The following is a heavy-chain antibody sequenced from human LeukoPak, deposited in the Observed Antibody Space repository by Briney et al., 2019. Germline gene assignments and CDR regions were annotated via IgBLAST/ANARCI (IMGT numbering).Heavy chain of an antibody. D-gene: IGHD3-10*01. CDR2: MNPNSGNT. CDR3: ARAMVRSGSAPYYFYMDV. Sequence: ASVKVSCKASGYTFTSYDINWVRQATGQGLEWMGWMNPNSGNTGYAQKFQGRVTMTRNTSISTAYMELSSLRSEDTAVYYCARAMVRSGSAPYYFYMDVWGKGTTVTVSS. V-gene: IGHV1-8*01. CDR1: GYTFTSYD. J-gene: IGHJ6*03.